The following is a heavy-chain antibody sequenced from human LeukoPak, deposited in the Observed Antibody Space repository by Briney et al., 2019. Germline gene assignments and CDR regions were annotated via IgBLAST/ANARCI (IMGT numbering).Heavy chain of an antibody. CDR3: ARSYYYDSSGYYPNDAFDI. J-gene: IGHJ3*02. V-gene: IGHV4-59*01. CDR2: IYYSGST. Sequence: SETLSLTCTVSGGSISSYYWSWIRQPLGKGLEWIGYIYYSGSTNYDPSLKSRVTISVDTSKNQFSLKLSSVTAADTAVYYCARSYYYDSSGYYPNDAFDIWGQGTMVTVSS. CDR1: GGSISSYY. D-gene: IGHD3-22*01.